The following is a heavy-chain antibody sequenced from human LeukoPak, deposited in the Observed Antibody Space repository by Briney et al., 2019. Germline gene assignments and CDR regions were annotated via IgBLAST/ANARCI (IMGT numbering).Heavy chain of an antibody. D-gene: IGHD6-25*01. CDR3: ASARLLRQFDS. CDR1: GFTFRDYY. Sequence: GGSLRLSCSASGFTFRDYYMRWIRPAPGKGLERGGFTRSAAYGGTTEYAASLKGRFIISRDNSNNIVYLQMETLKTEDTAVYFCASARLLRQFDSWGQGTLVTVSS. V-gene: IGHV3-22*01. CDR2: TRSAAYGGTT. J-gene: IGHJ5*01.